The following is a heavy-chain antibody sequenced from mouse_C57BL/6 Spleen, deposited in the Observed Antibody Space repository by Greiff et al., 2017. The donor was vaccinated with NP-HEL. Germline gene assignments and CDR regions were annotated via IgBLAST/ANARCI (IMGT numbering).Heavy chain of an antibody. J-gene: IGHJ2*01. Sequence: EVMLVESGGGLVKPGGSLKLSCAASGFTFSSYAMSWVRQTPEKRLEWVATISDGGSYTYYPDNVKGRFTISRDNAKNNLYLQMSHLKSEDTAMYYCARVNWDVGYFDYWGQGTTLTVSS. V-gene: IGHV5-4*03. CDR2: ISDGGSYT. CDR3: ARVNWDVGYFDY. D-gene: IGHD4-1*01. CDR1: GFTFSSYA.